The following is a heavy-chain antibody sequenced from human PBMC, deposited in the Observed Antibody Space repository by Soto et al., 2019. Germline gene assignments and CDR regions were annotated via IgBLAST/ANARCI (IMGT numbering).Heavy chain of an antibody. V-gene: IGHV1-69*05. CDR2: IIPIFGTA. CDR3: ARMGDVPYYYYGMDV. Sequence: GASVKVSCKASGGTFSSYAISWVRQAPGQGLEWMGGIIPIFGTANYAQKFQGRVTMSTDTSTSTAYMELRSLRSDDSAVYYCARMGDVPYYYYGMDVWGQGTTVTVSS. J-gene: IGHJ6*02. CDR1: GGTFSSYA. D-gene: IGHD3-16*01.